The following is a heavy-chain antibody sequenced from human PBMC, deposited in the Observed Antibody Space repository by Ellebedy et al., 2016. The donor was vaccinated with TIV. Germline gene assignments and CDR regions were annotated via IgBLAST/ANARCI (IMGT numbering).Heavy chain of an antibody. CDR1: GFTFSSYA. Sequence: GESLKISCAASGFTFSSYAMSWVRQAPGKGLEWVSHFRDSTYYADSVKGRFTISRDNSKNTLYLQMNSLKAEDTAIYYCAKGRSGTYIHHAFDYWGHGTLVTVSS. J-gene: IGHJ4*01. D-gene: IGHD1-14*01. CDR2: FRDST. CDR3: AKGRSGTYIHHAFDY. V-gene: IGHV3-23*01.